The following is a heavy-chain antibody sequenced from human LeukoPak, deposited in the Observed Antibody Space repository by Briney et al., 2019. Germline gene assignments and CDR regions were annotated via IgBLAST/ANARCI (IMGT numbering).Heavy chain of an antibody. CDR3: AKDHSYGSGSYWYYFDY. CDR1: GFTFSSYG. Sequence: GGSLRLSCAASGFTFSSYGMHWVRQAPGKGLEWLAFIRYDGSNKYYADSVKGRFTISRDNSKNTLHLQMNSLRAEDTALYYCAKDHSYGSGSYWYYFDYWGQGTLVTVSS. D-gene: IGHD3-10*01. CDR2: IRYDGSNK. J-gene: IGHJ4*02. V-gene: IGHV3-30*02.